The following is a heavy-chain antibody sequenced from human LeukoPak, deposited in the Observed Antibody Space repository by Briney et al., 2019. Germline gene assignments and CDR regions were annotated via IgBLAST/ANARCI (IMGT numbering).Heavy chain of an antibody. CDR1: GYSFTSHW. Sequence: GESLKISCRGSGYSFTSHWIGWVRQMPGNGLEWRGIIYPGESDIRYSPSFQGQVTISADTSTSTAYLQWSSLRASDTALYYCARQVLRGGQFDSWGQGTLVTVSS. D-gene: IGHD3-10*01. V-gene: IGHV5-51*01. CDR2: IYPGESDI. CDR3: ARQVLRGGQFDS. J-gene: IGHJ4*02.